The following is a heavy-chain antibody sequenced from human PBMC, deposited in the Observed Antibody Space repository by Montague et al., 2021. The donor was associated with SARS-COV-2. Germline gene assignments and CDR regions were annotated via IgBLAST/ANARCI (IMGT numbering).Heavy chain of an antibody. CDR3: ARAYCGGDCYFYWYFDL. CDR1: GDSVSSHIAT. J-gene: IGHJ2*01. D-gene: IGHD2-21*02. V-gene: IGHV6-1*01. Sequence: CAISGDSVSSHIATWNWIRQSPSRGLEWLGRTYYRSKWYNDYAVSVKSRVIINPDTSNNRISLQLNSVTPEDTAVYYCARAYCGGDCYFYWYFDLWGRGTTVTVSS. CDR2: TYYRSKWYN.